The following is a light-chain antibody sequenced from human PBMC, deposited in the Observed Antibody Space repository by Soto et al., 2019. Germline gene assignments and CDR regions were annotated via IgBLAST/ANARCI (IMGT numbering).Light chain of an antibody. J-gene: IGKJ1*01. CDR3: QQYNKWPQT. CDR1: QNISNY. CDR2: GAS. Sequence: IVLTQSPATLSLSPGKRATLSCRASQNISNYLIWYQQKPGQAPRLLIYGASKRAIGLPARFSGSGSGTEFTLTITSLQSEDFAVYYCQQYNKWPQTFGQGTKVDIK. V-gene: IGKV3-15*01.